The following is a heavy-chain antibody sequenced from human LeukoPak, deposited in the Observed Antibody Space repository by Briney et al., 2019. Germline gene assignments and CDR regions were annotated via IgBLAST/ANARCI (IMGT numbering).Heavy chain of an antibody. CDR3: AREYCSGGSCYQSTHCYVDV. Sequence: GESLKISCKGSGYSFTSYWIGWVRQMPGKGLEWMGIIYPGDSDTRYSPSFQGQVTISADKSISTAYLQWSSLKASDTAMYYCAREYCSGGSCYQSTHCYVDVWGKGTTVTVSS. D-gene: IGHD2-15*01. J-gene: IGHJ6*03. V-gene: IGHV5-51*01. CDR2: IYPGDSDT. CDR1: GYSFTSYW.